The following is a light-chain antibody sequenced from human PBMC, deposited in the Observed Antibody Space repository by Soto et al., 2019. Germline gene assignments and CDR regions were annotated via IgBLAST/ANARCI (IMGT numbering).Light chain of an antibody. V-gene: IGLV1-44*01. CDR2: SNN. CDR1: SSNIGSNT. Sequence: QSVVTQPPSASGTPGQRVTISCSGSSSNIGSNTVIWYQQFPGTAPRLLFYSNNQRPSGVPDRFSASKSGTSASLAISGLRSEDEADYYCAAWDDSLKVVVFGGGTKLTVL. J-gene: IGLJ2*01. CDR3: AAWDDSLKVVV.